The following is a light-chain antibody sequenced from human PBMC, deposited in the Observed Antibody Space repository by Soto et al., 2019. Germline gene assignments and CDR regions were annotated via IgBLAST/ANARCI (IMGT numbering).Light chain of an antibody. CDR2: EVY. Sequence: QSVLTQPPSASGSPGQSVTISCTGTSSDVGSSNFVSWYQQHPGKAPKLLIYEVYKRPSGVPDRFSGSKSGNTASLTVSGLQADDEADYYCSSHAGSINIVFRIGTKVTVL. CDR3: SSHAGSINIV. V-gene: IGLV2-8*01. CDR1: SSDVGSSNF. J-gene: IGLJ1*01.